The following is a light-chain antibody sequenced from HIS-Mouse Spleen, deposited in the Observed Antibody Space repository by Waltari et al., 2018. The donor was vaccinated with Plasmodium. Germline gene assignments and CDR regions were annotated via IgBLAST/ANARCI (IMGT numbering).Light chain of an antibody. Sequence: QSALTQPPSASGSPGQSVTIPCPGTGSAVGGYNYVTWYQQHPGKAPKRMNYDVSKPPAGVPDRFAGSKSGNTASLTVSGLQAEDEADYYCSSYAGSNNLVFGGGTKLTVL. J-gene: IGLJ2*01. CDR2: DVS. CDR1: GSAVGGYNY. CDR3: SSYAGSNNLV. V-gene: IGLV2-8*01.